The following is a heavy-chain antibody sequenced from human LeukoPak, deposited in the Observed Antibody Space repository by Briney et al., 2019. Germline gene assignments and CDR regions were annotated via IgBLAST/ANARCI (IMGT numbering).Heavy chain of an antibody. CDR3: ARGGRIAARRWDYFDY. CDR2: INPNSGGT. J-gene: IGHJ4*02. CDR1: GYTFTGYY. D-gene: IGHD6-6*01. Sequence: GASVKVSCKASGYTFTGYYMHWVRQTPGHGLEWMGWINPNSGGTNYAQKFQGRVTMTRDTSISTAYMELSRLRSDDTAVYYCARGGRIAARRWDYFDYWGQGTLVTVSS. V-gene: IGHV1-2*02.